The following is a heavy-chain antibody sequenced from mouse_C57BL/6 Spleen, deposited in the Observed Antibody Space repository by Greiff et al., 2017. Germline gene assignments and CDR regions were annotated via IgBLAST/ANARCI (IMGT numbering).Heavy chain of an antibody. CDR1: GYTFTSYT. J-gene: IGHJ1*03. CDR3: ARERVITTVVRTRTTAYFDV. Sequence: QVQLKESGAELARPGASVKMSCKASGYTFTSYTMHWVKQRPGQGLEWIGYINPSSGYTKYNQKFKDKATLTADKSSSTAYMQLSSLTSEDSAVYYCARERVITTVVRTRTTAYFDVWGTGTTVTVSS. CDR2: INPSSGYT. V-gene: IGHV1-4*01. D-gene: IGHD1-1*01.